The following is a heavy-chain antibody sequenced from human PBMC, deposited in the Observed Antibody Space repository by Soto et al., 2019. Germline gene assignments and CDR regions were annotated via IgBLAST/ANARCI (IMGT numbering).Heavy chain of an antibody. Sequence: PGESLKISCKGSGYSFTSYWISWVRQMPGKGLEWMGRIDPSDSYTNYSPSFQGHVTISADKSISTAYLQWSSLQASDTAMYYCARLMDLGSGWDLDYYYYYGMDVWGQGTTVTVSS. CDR2: IDPSDSYT. CDR3: ARLMDLGSGWDLDYYYYYGMDV. V-gene: IGHV5-10-1*01. CDR1: GYSFTSYW. J-gene: IGHJ6*02. D-gene: IGHD6-19*01.